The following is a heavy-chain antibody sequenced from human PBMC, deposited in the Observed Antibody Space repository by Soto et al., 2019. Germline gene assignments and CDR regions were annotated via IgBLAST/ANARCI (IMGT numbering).Heavy chain of an antibody. CDR1: GGSFDNYF. V-gene: IGHV4-34*01. J-gene: IGHJ5*02. Sequence: LSLPCAVSGGSFDNYFWTWIRQPPGKGLEWIGEISDSEGTNYNSSLKSRVTISVDTFKNQFALKLSSVTAEDTAVYYCARDSLPGGSSQGWFDPWGQGTLVTVSS. CDR3: ARDSLPGGSSQGWFDP. D-gene: IGHD2-15*01. CDR2: ISDSEGT.